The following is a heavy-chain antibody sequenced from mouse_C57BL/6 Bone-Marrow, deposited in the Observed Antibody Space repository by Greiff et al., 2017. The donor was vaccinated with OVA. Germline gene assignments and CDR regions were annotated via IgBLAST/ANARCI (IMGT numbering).Heavy chain of an antibody. D-gene: IGHD2-1*01. CDR1: GFNIKDDN. V-gene: IGHV14-4*01. CDR3: TSIYYGNYNFDY. J-gene: IGHJ2*01. Sequence: EVQGVESGAELVRPGASVKLSCTASGFNIKDDNMHWVKQRPEQGLEWIGWIDPENGDTEYASKFQGKATITADTSSNTAYLQLSSLTSEDTAVYYCTSIYYGNYNFDYWGQGTTLTVSS. CDR2: IDPENGDT.